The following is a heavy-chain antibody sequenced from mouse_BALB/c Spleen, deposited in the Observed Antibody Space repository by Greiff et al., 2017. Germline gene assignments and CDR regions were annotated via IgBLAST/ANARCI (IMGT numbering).Heavy chain of an antibody. CDR3: ARAGLATAHYFDY. J-gene: IGHJ2*01. V-gene: IGHV1-14*01. CDR2: INPYNDGT. Sequence: EVKLMESGPELVKPGASVKMSCKASGYTFTSYVMHWVKQKPGQGLEWIGYINPYNDGTKYNEKFKGKATLTSDKSSSTAYMDLSSLTSEDSAVYYCARAGLATAHYFDYWGQGTTLTVSS. CDR1: GYTFTSYV. D-gene: IGHD1-2*01.